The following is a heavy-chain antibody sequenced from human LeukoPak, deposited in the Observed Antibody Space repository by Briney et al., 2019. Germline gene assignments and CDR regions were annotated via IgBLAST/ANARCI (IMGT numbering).Heavy chain of an antibody. D-gene: IGHD3-22*01. CDR2: ISYDGSNK. Sequence: GGSLRLSCAASGFTFSSYAMHWVRQAPGKGLEWVAVISYDGSNKYYADSVKGRFTISRDSSKNTLYLQMNSLRAEDTAVYYCARVPYYYDSSGYYRYWGQGTLVTVSS. CDR1: GFTFSSYA. V-gene: IGHV3-30-3*01. J-gene: IGHJ4*02. CDR3: ARVPYYYDSSGYYRY.